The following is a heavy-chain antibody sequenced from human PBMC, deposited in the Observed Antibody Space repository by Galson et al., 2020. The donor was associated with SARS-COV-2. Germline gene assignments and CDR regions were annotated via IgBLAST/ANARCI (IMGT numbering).Heavy chain of an antibody. CDR2: SGHTT. Sequence: SGHTTYYADSVKGRFTISRDKSKNNVYLQMDSLRGEDTAVYYCAKGSNASMDAAYYYYGMDVWGQGTTVTVSS. D-gene: IGHD3-10*01. CDR3: AKGSNASMDAAYYYYGMDV. V-gene: IGHV3-23*01. J-gene: IGHJ6*02.